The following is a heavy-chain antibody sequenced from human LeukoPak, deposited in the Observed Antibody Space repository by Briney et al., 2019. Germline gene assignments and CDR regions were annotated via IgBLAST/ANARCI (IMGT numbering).Heavy chain of an antibody. V-gene: IGHV4-59*01. D-gene: IGHD3-22*01. CDR2: IYYSGST. CDR3: ARDRSPEGYYDSSHWDYYHGMDV. CDR1: GGSISNYY. J-gene: IGHJ6*02. Sequence: SQTLSLTCTVSGGSISNYYWSWIRQPPGKGLEWIGYIYYSGSTNYNPSLKSRVTISVDTSKNQFSLNLSSVTAADTAMYYCARDRSPEGYYDSSHWDYYHGMDVWGQGTTVTVSS.